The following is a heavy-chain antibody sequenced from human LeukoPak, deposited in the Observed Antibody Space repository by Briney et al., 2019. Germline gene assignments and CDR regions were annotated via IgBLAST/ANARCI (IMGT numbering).Heavy chain of an antibody. J-gene: IGHJ4*02. Sequence: GVSLTLSCAGCGFTFSNSGMHGAREAPGKGVEWVAVISHDASSKYHADSVKGRFTISRDNSKNTLYLQMNSLRAEDTALYYCAIHFDLWGQGTLVIVSS. V-gene: IGHV3-30*03. CDR2: ISHDASSK. CDR3: AIHFDL. CDR1: GFTFSNSG.